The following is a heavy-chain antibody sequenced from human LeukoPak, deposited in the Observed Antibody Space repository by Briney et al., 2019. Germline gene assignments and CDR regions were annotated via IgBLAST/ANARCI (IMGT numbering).Heavy chain of an antibody. Sequence: PGGSLRLSCAASGFTFSSYGMHWVRQAPGKGLEWVAVISYDGSNKYYADSVKGRFTISRDNSKNTLYLQMNSLRAEDTAVYYCAKMARGSNSWYWDYWGQGTLVTVSS. V-gene: IGHV3-30*18. J-gene: IGHJ4*02. D-gene: IGHD6-13*01. CDR2: ISYDGSNK. CDR1: GFTFSSYG. CDR3: AKMARGSNSWYWDY.